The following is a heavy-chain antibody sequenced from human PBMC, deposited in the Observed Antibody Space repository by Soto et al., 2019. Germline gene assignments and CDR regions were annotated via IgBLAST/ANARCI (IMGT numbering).Heavy chain of an antibody. Sequence: QVQLQESGPGLVKPSETLSLKCTVTAGSITSYYWSWVRQAPGTGLEWIGYIVYTGSTSYNPSLKSRVIISVDTSKNQFSLKLSSVTAADTAVYFCARSILTAYYVHDYWGQGSLVTVSS. CDR1: AGSITSYY. J-gene: IGHJ4*02. V-gene: IGHV4-59*01. D-gene: IGHD3-9*01. CDR2: IVYTGST. CDR3: ARSILTAYYVHDY.